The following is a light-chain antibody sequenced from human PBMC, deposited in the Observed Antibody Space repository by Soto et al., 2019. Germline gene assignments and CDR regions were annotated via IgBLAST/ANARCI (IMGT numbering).Light chain of an antibody. V-gene: IGKV2-28*01. Sequence: DIVMTQSPLSLPVTPGEPASISCRSSQSLLHSSGRYYLDWYLQKPGQSPQLLIYFGSHRASGVPDRFSGSGSGTDFTLTISRVEAEDVGIYYCIQALQSPFTFGGGTRAEIK. CDR1: QSLLHSSGRYY. J-gene: IGKJ4*01. CDR2: FGS. CDR3: IQALQSPFT.